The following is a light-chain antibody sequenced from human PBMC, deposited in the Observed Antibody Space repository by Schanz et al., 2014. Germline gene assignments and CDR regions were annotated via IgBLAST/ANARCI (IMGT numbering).Light chain of an antibody. CDR2: DVS. Sequence: QSALTQPASVSGSPGQSITISCTGTSSDVGGYNYVSWYQHHPGKAPKLIISDVSDRPSGVSNRFSGSKSGNTASLTVSGLQAEDEADYYCSSYAGSNNFCVFGTGTKLTVL. J-gene: IGLJ1*01. CDR1: SSDVGGYNY. CDR3: SSYAGSNNFCV. V-gene: IGLV2-14*03.